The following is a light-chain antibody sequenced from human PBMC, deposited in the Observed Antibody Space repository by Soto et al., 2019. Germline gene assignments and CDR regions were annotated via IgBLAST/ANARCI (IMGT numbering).Light chain of an antibody. J-gene: IGLJ1*01. CDR2: DNS. Sequence: QSVLTQPPSVSGAPGQRVTISCTGNSSNIGAGFDVHWYQQLPGTAPKLLIYDNSNRPSGVPDRFSGSKSGTSASLAITGLQAEDEADYYCQSYDGSLSGYVFGSGTKLTVL. CDR3: QSYDGSLSGYV. CDR1: SSNIGAGFD. V-gene: IGLV1-40*01.